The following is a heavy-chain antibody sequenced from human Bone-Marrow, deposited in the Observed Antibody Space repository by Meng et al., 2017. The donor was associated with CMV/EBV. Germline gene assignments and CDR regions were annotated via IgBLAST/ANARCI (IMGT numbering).Heavy chain of an antibody. CDR3: ASIAARPGSDY. Sequence: GESLKISCAASGFTFSGSAMHWVRQASGKGLEWVGRIRSKANSYATAYAASVKGRFTISRDNAKNTLYLQMNSLRAEDTAVYYCASIAARPGSDYWGQGTLVTVSS. CDR1: GFTFSGSA. D-gene: IGHD6-6*01. J-gene: IGHJ4*02. CDR2: IRSKANSYAT. V-gene: IGHV3-73*01.